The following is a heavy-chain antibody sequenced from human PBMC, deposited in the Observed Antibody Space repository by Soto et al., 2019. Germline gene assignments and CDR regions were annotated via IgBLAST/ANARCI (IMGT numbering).Heavy chain of an antibody. V-gene: IGHV4-39*01. CDR1: GGSISSSYYY. Sequence: QLQLQESGPGLVKPSETLSLTCTVSGGSISSSYYYWGWIRQPPGKGLAWIGSIYYSGGTYYSPSLKSRVTMSVDTSKNQFSLKLSSVTAADTAVYYCARPSGSYLYYFDYWGQGTLVTVSS. D-gene: IGHD1-26*01. CDR2: IYYSGGT. CDR3: ARPSGSYLYYFDY. J-gene: IGHJ4*02.